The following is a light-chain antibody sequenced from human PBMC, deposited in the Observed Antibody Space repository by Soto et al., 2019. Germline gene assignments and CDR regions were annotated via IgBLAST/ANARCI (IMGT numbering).Light chain of an antibody. CDR2: GAS. Sequence: EIVMTQSPATLSVSPGERATLSCRASQSVSSNLAWYQQKPGQAPRLLIYGASTRATGIPARFSGSGSGTEFTLTISSLQSEAFAVYCCQQYNNWAKTFGQGTKVEIK. V-gene: IGKV3-15*01. CDR1: QSVSSN. CDR3: QQYNNWAKT. J-gene: IGKJ1*01.